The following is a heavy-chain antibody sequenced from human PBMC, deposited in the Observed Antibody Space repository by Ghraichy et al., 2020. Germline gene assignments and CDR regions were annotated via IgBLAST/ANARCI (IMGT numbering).Heavy chain of an antibody. J-gene: IGHJ4*02. CDR3: ARGTTGLLDS. CDR1: GGSFSSYY. V-gene: IGHV4-59*01. Sequence: SQTLSLTCKISGGSFSSYYWSWIRQTPGKGLEWIGYIFHSGHTNYNPSLKSRVTISVYTSKNEFSLHLASVTAADTALYYCARGTTGLLDSWIQGTLVAVSS. CDR2: IFHSGHT. D-gene: IGHD1-1*01.